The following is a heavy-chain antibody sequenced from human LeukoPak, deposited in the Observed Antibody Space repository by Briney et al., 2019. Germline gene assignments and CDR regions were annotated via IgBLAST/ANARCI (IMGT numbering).Heavy chain of an antibody. CDR2: ISSSGTA. J-gene: IGHJ4*02. Sequence: SETLSLTCAVSGGSITSTKYFWGWIRQPPGKELELIGIISSSGTADYNPSLKSRVTISTDTSKNQFSLKLTSATAADTAVYYCAGLGVMVLVYQFEYWGRGTPVTVSS. D-gene: IGHD2-8*01. V-gene: IGHV4-39*07. CDR1: GGSITSTKYF. CDR3: AGLGVMVLVYQFEY.